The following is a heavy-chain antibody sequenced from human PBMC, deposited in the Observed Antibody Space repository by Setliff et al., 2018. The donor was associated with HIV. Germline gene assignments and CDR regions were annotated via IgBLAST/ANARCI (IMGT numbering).Heavy chain of an antibody. J-gene: IGHJ5*02. Sequence: PSETLSLTCTVSGGSISSGSYYWSWIRQPAGKGLEWIGHIQTSGSANSNASLRSRVMISVDTSKNQFSLKLSAVTAADTAVYYCARDHVFGSRTGFDPWGPGILVTVSS. CDR1: GGSISSGSYY. CDR2: IQTSGSA. CDR3: ARDHVFGSRTGFDP. D-gene: IGHD3-10*01. V-gene: IGHV4-61*09.